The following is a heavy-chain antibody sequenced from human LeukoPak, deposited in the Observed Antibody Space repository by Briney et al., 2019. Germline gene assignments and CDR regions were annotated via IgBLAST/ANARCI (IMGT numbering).Heavy chain of an antibody. CDR3: AKQEGALIENWCFDH. Sequence: GGSLRLSCAASGFTFSDFAMSWVRLAPGKGLEWVSSIEKNAGGAYYADSVKGRYTVSRDNSKNTLYLQMSSLRVEDTALYYCAKQEGALIENWCFDHWGLGTLVTVSS. V-gene: IGHV3-23*01. J-gene: IGHJ4*02. CDR1: GFTFSDFA. D-gene: IGHD1-26*01. CDR2: IEKNAGGA.